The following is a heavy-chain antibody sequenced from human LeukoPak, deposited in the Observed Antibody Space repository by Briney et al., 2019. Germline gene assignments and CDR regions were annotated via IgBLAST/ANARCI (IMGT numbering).Heavy chain of an antibody. CDR1: GYTFTGYY. CDR3: ARGDSSGYYHWFDP. CDR2: INPNSGGT. D-gene: IGHD3-22*01. J-gene: IGHJ5*02. Sequence: ASVKASCKASGYTFTGYYMHWVRQAPGQGLEWMGWINPNSGGTNYAQKFQGRVTMTRDTSISTAYMELSRLRSDDTAVYYCARGDSSGYYHWFDPWGQGTLVTVSS. V-gene: IGHV1-2*02.